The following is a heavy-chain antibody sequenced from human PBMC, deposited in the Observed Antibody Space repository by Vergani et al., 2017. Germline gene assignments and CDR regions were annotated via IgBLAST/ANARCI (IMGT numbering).Heavy chain of an antibody. CDR3: ARDLGYDSSGYLRYFDY. J-gene: IGHJ4*02. V-gene: IGHV1-69*17. CDR1: GGTFSSYA. Sequence: QVQLVQSGAEVKKPGASVKVSCKASGGTFSSYAISWVRQAPGQGLEWMGGIIPIFGIANYAQKFQGRVTITADKSTSTAYMELSSLRSEDTAVYYCARDLGYDSSGYLRYFDYWGQGTLVTVSS. CDR2: IIPIFGIA. D-gene: IGHD3-22*01.